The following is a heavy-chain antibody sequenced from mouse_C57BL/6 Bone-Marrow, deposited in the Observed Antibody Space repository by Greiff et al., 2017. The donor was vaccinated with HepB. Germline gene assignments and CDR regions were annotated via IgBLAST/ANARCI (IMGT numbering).Heavy chain of an antibody. D-gene: IGHD1-1*01. CDR1: GFTFSSYG. J-gene: IGHJ1*03. V-gene: IGHV5-6*01. Sequence: EVQLVESGGDLVKPGGSLKLSCAASGFTFSSYGMSWVRQTPDKRLEWVATISSGGSYTYYPDSVKGRFTITRDNAKNTLYLQMSSLKSEDTAMYYCARRHYYGSSYWYFDVWGTGTTVTVAS. CDR3: ARRHYYGSSYWYFDV. CDR2: ISSGGSYT.